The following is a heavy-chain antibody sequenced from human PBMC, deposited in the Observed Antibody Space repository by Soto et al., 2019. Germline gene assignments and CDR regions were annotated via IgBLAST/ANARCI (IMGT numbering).Heavy chain of an antibody. CDR2: IYYSGSS. CDR3: ARVPLELNYFDY. V-gene: IGHV4-31*03. J-gene: IGHJ4*02. CDR1: VGSIRSASYY. Sequence: TLSPPRTVSVGSIRSASYYWSWIRQHPGKGLEWIGSIYYSGSSYYNPSLKSRITISLDTSKNQFSLNLSSVTAADTAVYYRARVPLELNYFDYWGQGTLVTVSS. D-gene: IGHD1-7*01.